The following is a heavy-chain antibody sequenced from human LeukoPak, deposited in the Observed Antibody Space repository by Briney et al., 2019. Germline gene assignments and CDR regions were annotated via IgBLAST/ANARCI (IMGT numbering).Heavy chain of an antibody. Sequence: GGSLRLSCAISGLTFHDYAMTWVRQAPGKGLEWVSTIVGDSSKAYYADSVKGRFTISRDNSNYMLFLHMNNLRAEDTAIYYCAKQPYNYYYLDVWGKGTTVTVSS. CDR3: AKQPYNYYYLDV. CDR1: GLTFHDYA. V-gene: IGHV3-23*01. CDR2: IVGDSSKA. D-gene: IGHD2-21*01. J-gene: IGHJ6*03.